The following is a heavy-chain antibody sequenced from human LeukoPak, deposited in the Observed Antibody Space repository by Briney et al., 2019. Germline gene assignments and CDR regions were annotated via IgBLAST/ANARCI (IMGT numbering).Heavy chain of an antibody. Sequence: ASVKVSCKASGYSFTVYYMHWVRQAPGQGLEWLGWIIPTGGGTHYAEKFQGRVTLTRDTSISTAYMELTSLRSGDTAVYYCAKEAAGGSFSSWGQGTLVTVSS. CDR3: AKEAAGGSFSS. CDR2: IIPTGGGT. D-gene: IGHD1-26*01. CDR1: GYSFTVYY. V-gene: IGHV1-2*02. J-gene: IGHJ5*02.